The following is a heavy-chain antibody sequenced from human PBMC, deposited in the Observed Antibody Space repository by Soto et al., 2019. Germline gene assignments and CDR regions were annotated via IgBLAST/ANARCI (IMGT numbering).Heavy chain of an antibody. J-gene: IGHJ6*03. D-gene: IGHD2-2*01. Sequence: EVQLVESGGGLVQPGGSLRLSCAASGFTFSSYWMSWVRQAPGKGLEWVANIKQDGSEKYYVDSVKGRFTISRDNAKNSLYRQMNSLRAEDTAVYYCARDRQYQLLSPNYYYYYMDVWGKGTTVTVSS. CDR2: IKQDGSEK. CDR3: ARDRQYQLLSPNYYYYYMDV. CDR1: GFTFSSYW. V-gene: IGHV3-7*01.